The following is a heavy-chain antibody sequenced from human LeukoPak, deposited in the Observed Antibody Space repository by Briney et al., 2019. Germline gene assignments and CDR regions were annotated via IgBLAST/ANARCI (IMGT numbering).Heavy chain of an antibody. CDR2: IIPILDIT. CDR3: ALGGYSYDGAFDI. CDR1: GGTFTSYA. V-gene: IGHV1-69*04. Sequence: SVKVSCKASGGTFTSYAITWVRQAPGQGLEWMGRIIPILDITDYAQKFQGRVSITTDKSTSTAYMELSSLRSEDTAVYYCALGGYSYDGAFDIWGQGTMVTVSS. J-gene: IGHJ3*02. D-gene: IGHD5-18*01.